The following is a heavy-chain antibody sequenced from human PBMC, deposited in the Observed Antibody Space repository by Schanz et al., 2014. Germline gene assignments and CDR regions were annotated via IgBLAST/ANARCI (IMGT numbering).Heavy chain of an antibody. Sequence: EVQLVESGGGLVQPGGSLRLSCAASRFTFSDYWMSWVRQAPGKRLEWVANMNQDGSVKNYVDSVKGRFTISRDNAKNSLYLQMNSLRAEDTAVYYCARYGFRKFGVVYGLAVWGQGTTVTVS. D-gene: IGHD3-3*01. CDR2: MNQDGSVK. CDR3: ARYGFRKFGVVYGLAV. V-gene: IGHV3-7*01. J-gene: IGHJ6*02. CDR1: RFTFSDYW.